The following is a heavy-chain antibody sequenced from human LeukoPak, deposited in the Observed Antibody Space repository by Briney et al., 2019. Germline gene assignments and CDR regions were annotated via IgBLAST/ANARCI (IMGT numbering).Heavy chain of an antibody. CDR2: ISWNSGTI. CDR3: AKAEGFFGGYYDH. CDR1: GFTFDDYA. J-gene: IGHJ4*02. Sequence: GRSPRLSCAASGFTFDDYAMHWVRQAPGKGLDWVSGISWNSGTIDYADSVKGRFTISRDNAKNSLYLQMNSLRPEDTAFYYCAKAEGFFGGYYDHWGQGTLVTVSS. V-gene: IGHV3-9*01. D-gene: IGHD4-23*01.